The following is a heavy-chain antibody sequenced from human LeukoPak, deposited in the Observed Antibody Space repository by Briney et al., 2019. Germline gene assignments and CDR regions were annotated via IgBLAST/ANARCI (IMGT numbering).Heavy chain of an antibody. Sequence: GGSLRLSCAASGFTFSDYSMHWVRQAPGKGLEWVSRINADGGATYADLVLRRFKLSRNNAQNRGYLQINSLGDEYTAVYFCARCPLTYATAWGQGTLVTVSS. D-gene: IGHD2-2*01. CDR1: GFTFSDYS. V-gene: IGHV3-74*03. CDR2: INADGGAT. CDR3: ARCPLTYATA. J-gene: IGHJ5*02.